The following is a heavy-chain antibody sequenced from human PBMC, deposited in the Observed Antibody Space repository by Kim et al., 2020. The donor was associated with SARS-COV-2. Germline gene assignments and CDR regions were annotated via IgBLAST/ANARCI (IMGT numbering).Heavy chain of an antibody. CDR2: INPNRGGT. CDR1: GYTFTGYY. J-gene: IGHJ4*02. D-gene: IGHD3-22*01. Sequence: ASVKVSCKASGYTFTGYYMHWVRQAPGQGLEWMGRINPNRGGTNYAQKFQGRVTMTRDTSISTAYMELSRLRSDDTAVYYCARDLTYYYDSSGYCIGYWGQGTLVTVSS. CDR3: ARDLTYYYDSSGYCIGY. V-gene: IGHV1-2*06.